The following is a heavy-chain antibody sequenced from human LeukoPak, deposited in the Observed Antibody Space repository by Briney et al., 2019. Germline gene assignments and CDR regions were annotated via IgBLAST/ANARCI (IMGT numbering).Heavy chain of an antibody. CDR3: ARGVSRLGELSLNWFDP. CDR2: ISAYNGNT. D-gene: IGHD3-16*02. J-gene: IGHJ5*02. CDR1: GYTFTSYG. Sequence: ASVTVSCKASGYTFTSYGISWVRHAPAQGLEWMGWISAYNGNTNYAQKLQGRVTMTTDTSTSAAYMELRSLRSDDTAVYYCARGVSRLGELSLNWFDPWGQGTLVTVSS. V-gene: IGHV1-18*01.